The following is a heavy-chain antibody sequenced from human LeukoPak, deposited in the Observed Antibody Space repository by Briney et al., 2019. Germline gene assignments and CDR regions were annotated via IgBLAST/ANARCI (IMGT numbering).Heavy chain of an antibody. CDR2: IKSRTDGGTT. CDR1: GFTFRNAW. V-gene: IGHV3-15*01. D-gene: IGHD4-17*01. Sequence: GGSLRLSCAASGFTFRNAWMSWVRQAPGKGLEWVGRIKSRTDGGTTEYAAPVKGRFSISRDDSKNTLYLQINSLKTEDTAVYYCADLGDYAVGWGQGNLVTVSS. CDR3: ADLGDYAVG. J-gene: IGHJ4*02.